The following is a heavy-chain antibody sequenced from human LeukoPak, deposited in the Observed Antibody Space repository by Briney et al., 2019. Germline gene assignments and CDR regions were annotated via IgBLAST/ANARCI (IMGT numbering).Heavy chain of an antibody. J-gene: IGHJ4*02. CDR3: ARSTGWYAFT. Sequence: PSETLSLTCAVSGGSISSADYSWSWIRQPPGKGLEWIGYISHSGSTYYNPSLKSRVTMSVDRSKNQFSLKLKSVTTADTAVYYCARSTGWYAFTWGQGTLVTVSS. CDR1: GGSISSADYS. CDR2: ISHSGST. V-gene: IGHV4-30-2*02. D-gene: IGHD6-19*01.